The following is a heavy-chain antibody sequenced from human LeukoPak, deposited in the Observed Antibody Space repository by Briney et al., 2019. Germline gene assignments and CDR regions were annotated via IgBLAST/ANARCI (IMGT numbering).Heavy chain of an antibody. CDR2: ITSSSSAI. V-gene: IGHV3-48*01. CDR1: GFSFSSYS. Sequence: PGGSLRLSCAASGFSFSSYSMNWVRQAPGKGLEWVSYITSSSSAIYYADSVKGRFTNSRDNSKNTLYLQMNSLRAEDTAVYYCASTAAGTSYYYYYMDVWGKGTTVTVSS. CDR3: ASTAAGTSYYYYYMDV. D-gene: IGHD1-1*01. J-gene: IGHJ6*03.